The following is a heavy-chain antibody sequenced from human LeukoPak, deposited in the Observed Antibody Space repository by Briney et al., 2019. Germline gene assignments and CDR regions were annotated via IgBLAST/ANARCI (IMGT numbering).Heavy chain of an antibody. D-gene: IGHD3-22*01. CDR2: ISYDGSNK. CDR3: ARARPYYYDSSGYYILGAFDI. J-gene: IGHJ3*02. V-gene: IGHV3-30*03. Sequence: GRSLRLSCAASGFTFSSYGMHWVRQAPGKGLEWVAVISYDGSNKYYADSVKGRFTISRDNSKNTLYLQMNSLRAEDTAAYYCARARPYYYDSSGYYILGAFDIWGRGTMVTVSS. CDR1: GFTFSSYG.